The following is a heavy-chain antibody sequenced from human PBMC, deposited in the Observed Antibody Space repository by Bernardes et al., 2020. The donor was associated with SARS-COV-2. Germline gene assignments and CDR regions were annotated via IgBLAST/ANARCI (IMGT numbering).Heavy chain of an antibody. D-gene: IGHD3-10*01. CDR1: GGSISSGDYY. J-gene: IGHJ5*02. V-gene: IGHV4-30-4*01. CDR3: AARNLKITMVRGVIGDWFDP. Sequence: SETLSLTCTVSGGSISSGDYYWSWIRQPPGKGLEWIGYIYYSGSTYYNPSLKSRVTISVDTSKNQFSLKLSSVTAADTAVYYCAARNLKITMVRGVIGDWFDPWGQGTLVTVSS. CDR2: IYYSGST.